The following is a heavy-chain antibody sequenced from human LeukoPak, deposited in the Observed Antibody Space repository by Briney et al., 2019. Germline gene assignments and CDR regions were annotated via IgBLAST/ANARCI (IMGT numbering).Heavy chain of an antibody. CDR1: GFTFSNYW. Sequence: GGSLRLSCVASGFTFSNYWMSWVRQAPGKGLEWVANIKQDGSEKYYVDSVKGRFTISRDNAKNSLYLQMNSLRAEDTAVYYCARDRGNSGSYKIVKYFQHWGQGTLVTVSS. CDR2: IKQDGSEK. J-gene: IGHJ1*01. CDR3: ARDRGNSGSYKIVKYFQH. D-gene: IGHD1-26*01. V-gene: IGHV3-7*03.